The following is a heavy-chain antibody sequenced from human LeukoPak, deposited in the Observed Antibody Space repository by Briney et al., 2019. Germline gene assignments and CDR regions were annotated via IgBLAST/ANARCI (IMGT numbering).Heavy chain of an antibody. CDR1: GFTFSNAW. CDR2: IKSKTDGGTT. Sequence: GGSLRLSCAASGFTFSNAWMSWVRQAPGKGLEWVGRIKSKTDGGTTDYAAPVKGRFTISRDDSKNTLYLQMNSLKTEDTAVYYCTTPTGGTTMRYYYYGMDVRGKGTTVTVSS. D-gene: IGHD1-1*01. V-gene: IGHV3-15*01. CDR3: TTPTGGTTMRYYYYGMDV. J-gene: IGHJ6*04.